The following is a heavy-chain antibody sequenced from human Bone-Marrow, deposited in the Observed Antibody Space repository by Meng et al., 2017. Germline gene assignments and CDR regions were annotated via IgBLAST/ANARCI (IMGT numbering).Heavy chain of an antibody. CDR2: IDHSGST. CDR1: GYSISSGYY. V-gene: IGHV4-38-2*02. Sequence: SETLSLTCTVSGYSISSGYYWGWILQPPGKGLGWIGSIDHSGSTDYNPSLKSRVTISVDTSKNQFSLKLSSVTAADTAVYYCARDRSWGVAATRGYYYGMDVWGQGTTVTVSS. D-gene: IGHD2-15*01. CDR3: ARDRSWGVAATRGYYYGMDV. J-gene: IGHJ6*02.